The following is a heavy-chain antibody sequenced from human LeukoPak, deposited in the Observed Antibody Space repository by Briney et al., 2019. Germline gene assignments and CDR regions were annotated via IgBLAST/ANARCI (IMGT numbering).Heavy chain of an antibody. CDR3: AGGNSWPGLSY. V-gene: IGHV3-53*01. D-gene: IGHD6-13*01. CDR1: GFTFNSYS. Sequence: AGGSLRLSCAASGFTFNSYSMVWVRQAPGKGLEWVSVIYTAGSTYNADSVKGRFTISRDKSKNTLYLKMNTLRAEDTAVYFCAGGNSWPGLSYWGQGTLLTVSS. J-gene: IGHJ4*02. CDR2: IYTAGST.